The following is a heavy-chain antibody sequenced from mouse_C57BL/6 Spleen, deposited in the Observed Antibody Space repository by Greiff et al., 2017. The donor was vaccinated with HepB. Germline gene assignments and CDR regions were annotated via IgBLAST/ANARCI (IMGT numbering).Heavy chain of an antibody. V-gene: IGHV2-2*01. CDR1: GFSLTSYG. CDR3: ARNRYYGSSYGDCDY. J-gene: IGHJ2*01. CDR2: IWSGGST. Sequence: VQLQESGPGLVQPSQSLSISCTVSGFSLTSYGVHWVRQSPGKGLEWLGGIWSGGSTDYNAAFISRLSISKDNSKSQVVFKMNSRQASDTAIYYWARNRYYGSSYGDCDYWGQGTTLTVSS. D-gene: IGHD1-1*01.